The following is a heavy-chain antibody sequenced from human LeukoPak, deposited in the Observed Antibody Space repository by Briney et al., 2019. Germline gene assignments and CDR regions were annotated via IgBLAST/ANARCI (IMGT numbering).Heavy chain of an antibody. CDR1: GFPFNSFP. CDR2: ISTDGSYK. CDR3: ARSLIPGRWYFDL. J-gene: IGHJ2*01. V-gene: IGHV3-30*04. D-gene: IGHD3-16*01. Sequence: GKSLSLSYAVSGFPFNSFPFHWVRQAPGKALEWVAAISTDGSYKYHGDSVKGRFTISRDNPMNTLYLQMNGLRPDDTAVYYCARSLIPGRWYFDLWGRGTLVTVSS.